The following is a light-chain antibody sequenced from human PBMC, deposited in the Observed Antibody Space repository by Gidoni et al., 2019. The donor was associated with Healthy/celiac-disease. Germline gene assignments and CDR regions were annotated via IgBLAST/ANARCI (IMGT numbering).Light chain of an antibody. CDR3: QQYGSSPMH. Sequence: EIVLTQSPGTLSLSPGERATLSCRASQSVSSSYLAWYQQKPGQAPRLLIYGASSRATGIPDRFSGSGSGTDFTLTISRLEPEDFAVYYCQQYGSSPMHFGPXTKVDIK. J-gene: IGKJ3*01. CDR1: QSVSSSY. CDR2: GAS. V-gene: IGKV3-20*01.